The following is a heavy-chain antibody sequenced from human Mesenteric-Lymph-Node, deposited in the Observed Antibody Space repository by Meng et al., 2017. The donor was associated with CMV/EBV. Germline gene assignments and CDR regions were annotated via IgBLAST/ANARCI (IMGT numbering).Heavy chain of an antibody. Sequence: GESLKISCGASGFTFSNSWMHWVRQAPGKGLMWVSRIDPDGSDTTYADSVKGRFTISRDNAKNTLYLQMNSLRAEDTALYYCARGAVSYDFWSGYRFDPWGQGTLVTVSS. CDR2: IDPDGSDT. V-gene: IGHV3-74*01. D-gene: IGHD3-3*01. J-gene: IGHJ5*02. CDR3: ARGAVSYDFWSGYRFDP. CDR1: GFTFSNSW.